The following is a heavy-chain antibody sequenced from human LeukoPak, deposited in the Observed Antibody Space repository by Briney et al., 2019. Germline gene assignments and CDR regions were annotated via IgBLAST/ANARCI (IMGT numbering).Heavy chain of an antibody. CDR3: ARGVPMTSPYSTDY. CDR1: GGSISSGSYY. CDR2: IYYSGST. J-gene: IGHJ4*02. D-gene: IGHD2-2*01. Sequence: SETLSLTCTVSGGSISSGSYYWSWIRQPAGKGLEWIGYIYYSGSTNYNPSLKSRVTISVDTSKNQFSLKLSSVTAADTAVYYCARGVPMTSPYSTDYWGQGTLVTVSS. V-gene: IGHV4-61*10.